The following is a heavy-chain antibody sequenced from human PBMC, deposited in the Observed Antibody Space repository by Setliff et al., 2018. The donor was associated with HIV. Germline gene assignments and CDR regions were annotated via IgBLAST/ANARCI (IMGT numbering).Heavy chain of an antibody. J-gene: IGHJ5*01. Sequence: LSLTCTVSGGSISSGSYYWSWIRQPAGEGLEWIGQIHTTGTTNCNPSLKSRVTISVDTSKNQFSLQLSPVTAADTAVYYCARRTYGSGRFDSWGQGTLVTVSS. CDR3: ARRTYGSGRFDS. D-gene: IGHD6-19*01. CDR2: IHTTGTT. CDR1: GGSISSGSYY. V-gene: IGHV4-61*09.